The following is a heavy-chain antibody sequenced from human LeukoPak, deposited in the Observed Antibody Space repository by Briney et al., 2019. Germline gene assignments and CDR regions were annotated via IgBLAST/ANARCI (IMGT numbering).Heavy chain of an antibody. D-gene: IGHD6-13*01. Sequence: PGGSLRLSCAASGFTFSSYWMHWVRQAPGKGLVWVSRINSDGSSTSYADSVKGRFTISRDNAKNTLYLQMNSLRAEDTAVYYCASLAALGVLDVWGKGTTVTVSS. J-gene: IGHJ6*04. CDR3: ASLAALGVLDV. CDR2: INSDGSST. V-gene: IGHV3-74*01. CDR1: GFTFSSYW.